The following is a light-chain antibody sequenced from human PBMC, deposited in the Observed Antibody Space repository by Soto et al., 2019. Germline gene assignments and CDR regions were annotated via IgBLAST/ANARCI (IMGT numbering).Light chain of an antibody. CDR3: QQYSSYPLT. CDR2: AAS. V-gene: IGKV1D-16*01. Sequence: DIQMTQSPSSLSASVGDTVIITCRASQGISSWLAWYQQKPEKAPKSLIFAASSLPSGVPSRFSGSGYGTDVTLTISSLQPEDVATYYCQQYSSYPLTVGGGTKVEIK. J-gene: IGKJ4*01. CDR1: QGISSW.